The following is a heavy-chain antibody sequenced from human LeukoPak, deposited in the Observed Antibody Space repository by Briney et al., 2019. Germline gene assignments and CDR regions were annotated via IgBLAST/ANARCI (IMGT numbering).Heavy chain of an antibody. CDR2: IYSSGTT. Sequence: PGGSLRLSCAASGFTVSRNYMTWVRQAPGKGLEWVSVIYSSGTTYYADFVKGRFTISRDNSKNTLYLQMNSLRAEDTAVYYCARAAWIDYYYYMDVWGKGTTVTISS. V-gene: IGHV3-53*01. CDR3: ARAAWIDYYYYMDV. J-gene: IGHJ6*03. CDR1: GFTVSRNY. D-gene: IGHD2-2*03.